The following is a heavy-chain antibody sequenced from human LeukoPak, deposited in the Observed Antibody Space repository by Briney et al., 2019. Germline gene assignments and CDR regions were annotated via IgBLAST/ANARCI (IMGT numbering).Heavy chain of an antibody. CDR3: TRGRLPVDY. D-gene: IGHD2-15*01. J-gene: IGHJ4*02. CDR2: ISGSGVTT. V-gene: IGHV3-23*01. CDR1: GFTFSSYA. Sequence: GGSLRLSCAASGFTFSSYAMSWVRQAPGKGLEWVSAISGSGVTTYYADSVKGRFTIARDNSQNTLYLQMDGLRAEDTALYYCTRGRLPVDYWGQGTLVTVSS.